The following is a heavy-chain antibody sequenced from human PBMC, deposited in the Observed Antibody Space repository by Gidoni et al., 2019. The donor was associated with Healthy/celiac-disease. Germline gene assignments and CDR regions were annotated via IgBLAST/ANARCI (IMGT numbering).Heavy chain of an antibody. D-gene: IGHD6-13*01. Sequence: EVQLVESGGGLVQPGGSLRLSCAASGFTFSSYAMSWVRPAPGKGLEWVSAISGSGGSTYYADSVKGRFTISRDNSKNTLYLQMNSLRAEDTAVYYCAKDGFNSSSWYRVGAGYNWFDPWGQGTLVTVSS. CDR1: GFTFSSYA. CDR3: AKDGFNSSSWYRVGAGYNWFDP. V-gene: IGHV3-23*04. J-gene: IGHJ5*02. CDR2: ISGSGGST.